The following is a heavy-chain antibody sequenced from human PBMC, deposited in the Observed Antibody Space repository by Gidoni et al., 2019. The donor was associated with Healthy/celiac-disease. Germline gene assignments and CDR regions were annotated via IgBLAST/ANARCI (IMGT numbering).Heavy chain of an antibody. D-gene: IGHD3-22*01. CDR1: GGSISRSSYY. CDR3: ASTDSSGYYFDY. J-gene: IGHJ4*02. V-gene: IGHV4-39*07. Sequence: QLQLQESGPGLVKPSETLSLTCTVSGGSISRSSYYWGWIRQPPGKGLEWIGSIYYSGSTYYNPSLKSRVTISVDTSKNQFSLKLSSVTAADTAVYYCASTDSSGYYFDYWGQGTLVTVSS. CDR2: IYYSGST.